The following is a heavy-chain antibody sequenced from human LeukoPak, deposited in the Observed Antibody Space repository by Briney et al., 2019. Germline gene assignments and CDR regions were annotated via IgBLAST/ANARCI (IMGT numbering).Heavy chain of an antibody. CDR1: GFTFSSFA. CDR3: AKAGGDYYYYYGMDV. Sequence: QPGGSLRLSCAASGFTFSSFAMSWVRQAPGKGLECVSAISGSGGSTYYADSVKGRFTISRDNSKNTLYLQMNSLRAEDTAVYYCAKAGGDYYYYYGMDVWGQGTTVTVSS. V-gene: IGHV3-23*01. J-gene: IGHJ6*02. D-gene: IGHD2-21*02. CDR2: ISGSGGST.